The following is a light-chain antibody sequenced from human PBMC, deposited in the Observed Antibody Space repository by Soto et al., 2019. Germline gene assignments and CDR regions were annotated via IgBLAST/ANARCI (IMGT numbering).Light chain of an antibody. CDR2: KAS. CDR3: QQYNSYPLT. CDR1: QSISSW. Sequence: DIQMTQSPSTLSASVGDRATITCRASQSISSWLAWYQQKPGKAPKLLIYKASSLESGVPSRFSGSGSGTEFTLTISSLKPDDFATYYCQQYNSYPLTFGGGTKVEIK. J-gene: IGKJ4*01. V-gene: IGKV1-5*03.